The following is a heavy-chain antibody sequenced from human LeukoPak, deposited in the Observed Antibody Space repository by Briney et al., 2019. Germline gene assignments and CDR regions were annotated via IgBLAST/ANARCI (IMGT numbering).Heavy chain of an antibody. D-gene: IGHD6-19*01. J-gene: IGHJ4*02. V-gene: IGHV3-48*01. CDR1: GFTFSSYS. CDR2: ISSSSSTI. CDR3: AKDRGTGWYLFDF. Sequence: GGSLRLSCAASGFTFSSYSMNWVRQAPGKGLEWVSYISSSSSTIYYADSVKGRFTISRDNSKNTLYLQMSSLKAEDTAVYYCAKDRGTGWYLFDFWGQGTLVTVSS.